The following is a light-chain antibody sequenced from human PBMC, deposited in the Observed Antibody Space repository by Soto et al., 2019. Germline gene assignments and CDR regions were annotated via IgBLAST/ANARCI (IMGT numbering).Light chain of an antibody. CDR1: QSMSNW. CDR2: DAS. Sequence: DIQMTQSPSTLSASVGDRVTITCRASQSMSNWLAWYQQKPGKAPKLLIYDASSLETGVPSRFSGSGSGTEFTLTISSLQPDDFATYYCQQYGSYPYTFGQGTKLEIK. CDR3: QQYGSYPYT. J-gene: IGKJ2*01. V-gene: IGKV1-5*01.